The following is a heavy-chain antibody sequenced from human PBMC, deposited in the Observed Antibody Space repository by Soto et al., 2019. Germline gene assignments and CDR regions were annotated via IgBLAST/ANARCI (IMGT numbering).Heavy chain of an antibody. D-gene: IGHD1-1*01. CDR2: ISSNGGST. CDR3: ARSLVWNDD. CDR1: GFTFSSYS. V-gene: IGHV3-64*01. Sequence: GGSMRLSCAASGFTFSSYSMHWVRQAPGKGLEYVSAISSNGGSTYYANSVKGRFTISRDNSKNTLYLQMGSLRAEDMAVYYCARSLVWNDDWGQGTLVTVSS. J-gene: IGHJ4*02.